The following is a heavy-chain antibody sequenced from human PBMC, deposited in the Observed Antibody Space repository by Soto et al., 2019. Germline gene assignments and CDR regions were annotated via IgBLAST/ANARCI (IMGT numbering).Heavy chain of an antibody. CDR3: ATGGHNDGYNFYPGMDV. V-gene: IGHV1-69*01. CDR1: GGIFTNNA. J-gene: IGHJ6*04. CDR2: VIPLFDTA. Sequence: QVQVVQSGAEVKKPGSSVKVSCKVSGGIFTNNAISWVRQAPGQGLEWLGGVIPLFDTAYYAQIFRGRVKISADGATTTAYMELSGLTSADTAVYFCATGGHNDGYNFYPGMDVWGKGTTVTVSA. D-gene: IGHD5-18*01.